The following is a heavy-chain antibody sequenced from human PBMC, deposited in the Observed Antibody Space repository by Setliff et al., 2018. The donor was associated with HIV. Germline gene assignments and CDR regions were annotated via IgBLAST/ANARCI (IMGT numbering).Heavy chain of an antibody. CDR3: ATRPADSKWYGVFDY. CDR1: TDSISNSH. Sequence: PSETLSLTCSVSTDSISNSHWSWMRQTAGKGLEWIGRIFGSGTTHYNPSLESRVTMSIDTAKKQFFLRLNSVTAADTAVYYCATRPADSKWYGVFDYWGQGTLVTVSS. CDR2: IFGSGTT. V-gene: IGHV4-4*07. J-gene: IGHJ4*02. D-gene: IGHD6-13*01.